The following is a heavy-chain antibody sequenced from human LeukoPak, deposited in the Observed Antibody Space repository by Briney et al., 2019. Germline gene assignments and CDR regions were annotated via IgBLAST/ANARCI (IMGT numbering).Heavy chain of an antibody. V-gene: IGHV4-59*08. D-gene: IGHD6-19*01. CDR2: IYYSGSA. CDR1: GGSISSYY. J-gene: IGHJ4*02. CDR3: ASNKGQWLFSD. Sequence: SETLSLTCTVSGGSISSYYWNWIRQPPGKGLEWIGNIYYSGSANYNPSLKSRVTISVDTSKNQFSLRLSSVTAADTAVYFCASNKGQWLFSDWGQGALVTVSS.